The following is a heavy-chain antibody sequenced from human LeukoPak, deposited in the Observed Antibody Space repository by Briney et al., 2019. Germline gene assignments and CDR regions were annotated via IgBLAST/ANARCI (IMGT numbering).Heavy chain of an antibody. Sequence: ASVKVSCKASGYTLIGYYMHWVRQAPGQGLEWMGWINPNSGDTNYAQKFQGRVTMTRDTSISTAYMELSSLRSEDTAVYYCAREDAFDIWDQGTMVTVSS. J-gene: IGHJ3*02. CDR1: GYTLIGYY. CDR2: INPNSGDT. V-gene: IGHV1-2*02. CDR3: AREDAFDI.